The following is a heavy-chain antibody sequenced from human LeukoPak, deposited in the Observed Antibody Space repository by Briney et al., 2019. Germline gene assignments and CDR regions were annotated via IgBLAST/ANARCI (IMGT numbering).Heavy chain of an antibody. Sequence: GGSLRLSCAASGFTFSTYSLNWVRQAPGKGLEWVSSISSSVGYIFDADSVKGRFTISRDNAKNSLYLQMNSLRAEDTAVYYCAKDGGGWYTSGRYCFDYWGQGTLVTVSS. CDR3: AKDGGGWYTSGRYCFDY. CDR1: GFTFSTYS. J-gene: IGHJ4*02. CDR2: ISSSVGYI. V-gene: IGHV3-21*04. D-gene: IGHD6-19*01.